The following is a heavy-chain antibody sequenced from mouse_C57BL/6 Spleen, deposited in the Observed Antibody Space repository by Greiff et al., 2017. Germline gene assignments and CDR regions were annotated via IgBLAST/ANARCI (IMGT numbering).Heavy chain of an antibody. D-gene: IGHD2-1*01. CDR1: GFTFNTYA. CDR2: IRSKTSDYAT. V-gene: IGHV10-3*01. Sequence: DVLLMESGGGLVQPKGSLSLSCAASGFTFNTYAMRWVRQAPGKGLEWVALIRSKTSDYATYYADSVKGRFTISRDDSQSMLYLQMNNLKTEDTAMYYCVREFGNYAWFAYWGQGTLVTVSA. J-gene: IGHJ3*01. CDR3: VREFGNYAWFAY.